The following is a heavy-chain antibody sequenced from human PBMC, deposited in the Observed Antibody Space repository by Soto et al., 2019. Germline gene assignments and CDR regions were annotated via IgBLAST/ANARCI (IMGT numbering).Heavy chain of an antibody. CDR1: GYTFTSYD. CDR2: MNPNSGNT. V-gene: IGHV1-8*01. Sequence: QVQLVQSGAEVKKPGASVKVSCKASGYTFTSYDINWVRQATGQGLEWMGWMNPNSGNTGYAQKFQGRVTMTRNTSISTAYMELSSLRSEATDVYYCARPGYSSGWYSPDDWGQGTLVTVSS. D-gene: IGHD6-19*01. J-gene: IGHJ4*02. CDR3: ARPGYSSGWYSPDD.